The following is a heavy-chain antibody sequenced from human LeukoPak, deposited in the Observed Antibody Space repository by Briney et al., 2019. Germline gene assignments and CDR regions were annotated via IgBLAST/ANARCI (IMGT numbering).Heavy chain of an antibody. J-gene: IGHJ4*02. CDR2: ISRSSRYI. Sequence: GGSLRLSCAASGFIFSTYGINWVRRAPGKGLEWVSSISRSSRYIYYADSAKGRFTISRDNSKNTLYLQMNSLRVEDTAVYYCAKGLKSWFVTGSTLDYWGQGTLVTVSS. V-gene: IGHV3-21*04. CDR1: GFIFSTYG. CDR3: AKGLKSWFVTGSTLDY. D-gene: IGHD7-27*01.